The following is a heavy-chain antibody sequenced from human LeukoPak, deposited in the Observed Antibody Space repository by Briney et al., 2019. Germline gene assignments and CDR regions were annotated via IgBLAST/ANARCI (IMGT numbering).Heavy chain of an antibody. J-gene: IGHJ4*02. CDR1: GFTFSSYG. CDR2: ISYDGSNK. Sequence: GGSLRLSCAASGFTFSSYGMHWVRQAPGKGLEWVAVISYDGSNKYYADSVKGRFTISRDNSKNTLYLQMNSLRSEDTAVYYCASERGATQYFDYWGQGTLVTVSS. V-gene: IGHV3-30*03. D-gene: IGHD3-10*01. CDR3: ASERGATQYFDY.